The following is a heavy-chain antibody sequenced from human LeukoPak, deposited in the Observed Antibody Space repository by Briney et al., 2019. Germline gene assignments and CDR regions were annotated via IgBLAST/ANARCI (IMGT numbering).Heavy chain of an antibody. CDR2: IKQDGSEK. D-gene: IGHD3-3*01. Sequence: PGRSLRLSCAASGFTFSSYAMHWVRQAPGKGLEWVANIKQDGSEKYYVDSVKGRFTISRDNAKNSLYLQMNSLRAEDTAVYYCARETIFGVVISPYYYYYMDVWGKGTTVTVSS. CDR3: ARETIFGVVISPYYYYYMDV. J-gene: IGHJ6*03. V-gene: IGHV3-7*01. CDR1: GFTFSSYA.